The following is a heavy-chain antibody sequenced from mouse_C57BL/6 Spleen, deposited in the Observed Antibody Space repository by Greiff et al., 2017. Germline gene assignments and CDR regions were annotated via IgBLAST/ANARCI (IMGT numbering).Heavy chain of an antibody. D-gene: IGHD1-1*01. CDR2: ISDGGSYT. CDR1: GFTFSSYA. Sequence: DVKLVESGGGLVKPGGSLKLSCAASGFTFSSYAMSWVRQTPEKRLEWVATISDGGSYTYYPDNVKGRFTISRDNAKNNLYLQMSHLKSEDTAMYYCARERAYYYGSSYQYYFDDWGQGTTLTVSS. J-gene: IGHJ2*01. V-gene: IGHV5-4*01. CDR3: ARERAYYYGSSYQYYFDD.